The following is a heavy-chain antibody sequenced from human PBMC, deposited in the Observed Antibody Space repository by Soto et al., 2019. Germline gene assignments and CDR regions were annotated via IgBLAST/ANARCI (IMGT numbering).Heavy chain of an antibody. Sequence: QVQLVQSGAEMKKPGSSVKVSCKVSGDSFSSYAISWVRQAPGEGLEWVGGIIPIFETANYAPNFQGRVTMTTVGSTTTAYTEFTRKRPEDTAVFYCAASDSSSWQHDYWGQGTLITVYS. J-gene: IGHJ4*02. CDR1: GDSFSSYA. CDR2: IIPIFETA. V-gene: IGHV1-69*01. CDR3: AASDSSSWQHDY. D-gene: IGHD6-13*01.